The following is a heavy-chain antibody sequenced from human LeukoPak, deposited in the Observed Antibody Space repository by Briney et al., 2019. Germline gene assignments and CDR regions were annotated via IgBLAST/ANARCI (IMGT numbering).Heavy chain of an antibody. CDR3: ARDLYSRRMHYYGSGSYFAY. V-gene: IGHV1-2*02. CDR1: GYTFTGYY. CDR2: INPNSGGT. J-gene: IGHJ4*02. D-gene: IGHD3-10*01. Sequence: GASVKVSCKASGYTFTGYYMHWVRQAPGQGLEWMGWINPNSGGTNYAQKFQGRVTMTRDTSISTTYMELSRLRSDDTAVCYCARDLYSRRMHYYGSGSYFAYWGQGTLVTVSS.